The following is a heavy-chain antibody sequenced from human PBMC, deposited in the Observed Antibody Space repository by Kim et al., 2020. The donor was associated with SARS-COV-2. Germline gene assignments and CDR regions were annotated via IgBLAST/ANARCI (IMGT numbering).Heavy chain of an antibody. Sequence: SETLSLTCAVSGGSISSSNWWSWVRQPPGKGLEWIGEIYHSGSTNYNPSLKSRVTISVDKSKNQFSLQLSSVTAADTAVYYCARACGLWVRGVISDYYYGMDVWGQGTTVTVSS. CDR2: IYHSGST. D-gene: IGHD3-10*01. CDR3: ARACGLWVRGVISDYYYGMDV. CDR1: GGSISSSNW. J-gene: IGHJ6*02. V-gene: IGHV4-4*02.